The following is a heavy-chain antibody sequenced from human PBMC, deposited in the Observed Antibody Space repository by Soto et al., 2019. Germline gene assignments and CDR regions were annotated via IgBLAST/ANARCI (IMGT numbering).Heavy chain of an antibody. CDR1: GFTFDSYG. Sequence: GGSLRLCFEASGFTFDSYGMSWVRQAPGKGLEWVSTITGRGHSTYYADSVMGRFTISRDNSKNTLDLQMSSLREDDTAVYYCEKTGDWDLLGALDHWGQGTLVTVPS. CDR3: EKTGDWDLLGALDH. J-gene: IGHJ1*01. V-gene: IGHV3-23*01. CDR2: ITGRGHST. D-gene: IGHD1-26*01.